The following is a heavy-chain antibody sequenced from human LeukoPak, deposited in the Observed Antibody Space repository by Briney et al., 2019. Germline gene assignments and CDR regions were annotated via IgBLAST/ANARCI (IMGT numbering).Heavy chain of an antibody. J-gene: IGHJ4*02. Sequence: PGGSLRLSCAASGFTFSSYAMSWVRQAPGKGLEWVSAISGSYISTYYADSVKGRFTISRDNSKNTLYLQMNSLRAEDTAVYYCAKDLEIAAAGTLDYWGQGTLVTVSS. CDR1: GFTFSSYA. D-gene: IGHD6-13*01. V-gene: IGHV3-23*01. CDR2: ISGSYIST. CDR3: AKDLEIAAAGTLDY.